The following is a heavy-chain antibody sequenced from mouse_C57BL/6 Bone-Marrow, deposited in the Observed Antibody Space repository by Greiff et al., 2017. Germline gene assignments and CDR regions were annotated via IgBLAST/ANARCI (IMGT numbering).Heavy chain of an antibody. J-gene: IGHJ2*01. Sequence: VQLQQPGAELVRPGSSVKLSCKASGYTFTSYWMHWVKQRPIQGLEWIGNIDPSDSETHYNQKFKDKATLTVDKSSSTAYMQLSSLTSEDSAVYYCARGDYYYYFDYWGRGTTLTVSS. D-gene: IGHD1-1*01. CDR1: GYTFTSYW. CDR2: IDPSDSET. V-gene: IGHV1-52*01. CDR3: ARGDYYYYFDY.